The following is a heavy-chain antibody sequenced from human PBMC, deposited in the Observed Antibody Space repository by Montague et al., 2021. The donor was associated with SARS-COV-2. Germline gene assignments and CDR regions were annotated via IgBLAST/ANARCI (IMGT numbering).Heavy chain of an antibody. V-gene: IGHV4-39*07. Sequence: SETLSLTCTVSGGAISSSSYYWGWIRQPPGKGLEWIGSIYYSGSTYYXXXLKSRVTISVDTSKNQFSLKLSSVTAADTAVYYCARDTRITMLVVVNRDGMDGWGQGTTVTVSS. CDR1: GGAISSSSYY. J-gene: IGHJ6*02. D-gene: IGHD3-22*01. CDR3: ARDTRITMLVVVNRDGMDG. CDR2: IYYSGST.